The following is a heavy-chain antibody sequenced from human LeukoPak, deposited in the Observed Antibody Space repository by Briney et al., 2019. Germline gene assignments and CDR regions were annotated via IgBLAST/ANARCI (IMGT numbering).Heavy chain of an antibody. Sequence: GGSLRLSCAASGFTFSSYSMNWVRQAPGKGLERVSSISSSSSYIYYADSVKGRFTISRDNAKNSLYLQMNSLRAEDTAVYYCARDGASRQKYCSGGSCPYAFDIWGQGTMVTVSS. CDR1: GFTFSSYS. D-gene: IGHD2-15*01. CDR3: ARDGASRQKYCSGGSCPYAFDI. J-gene: IGHJ3*02. V-gene: IGHV3-21*01. CDR2: ISSSSSYI.